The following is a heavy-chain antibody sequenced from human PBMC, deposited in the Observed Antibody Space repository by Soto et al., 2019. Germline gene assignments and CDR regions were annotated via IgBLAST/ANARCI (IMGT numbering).Heavy chain of an antibody. CDR3: AGEGSGCKYFDY. J-gene: IGHJ4*02. V-gene: IGHV1-2*02. CDR2: INPNSGGT. CDR1: GYTFIANY. D-gene: IGHD6-19*01. Sequence: QVQLVQSGAEVKKPGASVKVSCKGSGYTFIANYIQWVRQAPGQGLEWMGWINPNSGGTAYAQKFQCRVTLTRDTSITTAYMELSGLTSDDTAVYFCAGEGSGCKYFDYWGQGSLVAVPS.